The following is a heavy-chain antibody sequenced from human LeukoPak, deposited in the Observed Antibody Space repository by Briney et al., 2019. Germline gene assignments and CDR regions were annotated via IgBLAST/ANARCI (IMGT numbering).Heavy chain of an antibody. D-gene: IGHD4-17*01. CDR1: GFTFSSYW. Sequence: GGSLRLSCAASGFTFSSYWMSWVRQAPGKGLEWVANIKQDGSEKYYVDSVKGRFTISRDNAKNSLYLQMNSLRAEDTALYYCARDGLTTVTTLGYYFDYWGQGTLVTVSS. CDR2: IKQDGSEK. V-gene: IGHV3-7*03. CDR3: ARDGLTTVTTLGYYFDY. J-gene: IGHJ4*02.